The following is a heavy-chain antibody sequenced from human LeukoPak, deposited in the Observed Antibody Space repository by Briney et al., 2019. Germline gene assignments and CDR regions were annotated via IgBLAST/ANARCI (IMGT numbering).Heavy chain of an antibody. V-gene: IGHV3-23*01. CDR3: ARDSTYYYDSGSSGPHYFDN. Sequence: GGSLRLSCAASGFTFSSYAMCWVRQAPGKGLEWVSAITSSAGSTYYADSVKGRFSISRDNSKNTLYLQLNSLRAEDTAVYYCARDSTYYYDSGSSGPHYFDNWGQGTLVTVSS. CDR2: ITSSAGST. CDR1: GFTFSSYA. J-gene: IGHJ4*02. D-gene: IGHD3-10*01.